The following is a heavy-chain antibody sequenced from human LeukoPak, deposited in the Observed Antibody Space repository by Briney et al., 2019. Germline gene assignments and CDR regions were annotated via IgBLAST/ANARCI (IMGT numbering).Heavy chain of an antibody. J-gene: IGHJ4*02. CDR1: GGTFSSYA. Sequence: SVKVSCKASGGTFSSYAISWGRHAPGQGLEWMGGIIPIFGTANYSHKFQSRVTITTDESTSTAYTQMRSLRSDDTAVYYCARGYDSSGSLLDDWGQGTLVTVSS. CDR2: IIPIFGTA. V-gene: IGHV1-69*05. D-gene: IGHD3-22*01. CDR3: ARGYDSSGSLLDD.